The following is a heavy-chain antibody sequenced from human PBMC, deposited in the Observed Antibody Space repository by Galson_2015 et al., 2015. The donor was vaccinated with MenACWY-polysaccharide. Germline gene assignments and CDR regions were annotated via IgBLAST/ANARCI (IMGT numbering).Heavy chain of an antibody. V-gene: IGHV3-23*01. Sequence: SLRLSCAASGFTFSSYAMSWVRQAPGKGLEWVSAVSADGGSTYYADSVKGRFTISRDNSKNTLYLQMNTLRAEDTALYYCAKRKYCDTSTCYGSDYWGQGTLVTVSS. CDR3: AKRKYCDTSTCYGSDY. CDR2: VSADGGST. CDR1: GFTFSSYA. J-gene: IGHJ4*02. D-gene: IGHD2-2*01.